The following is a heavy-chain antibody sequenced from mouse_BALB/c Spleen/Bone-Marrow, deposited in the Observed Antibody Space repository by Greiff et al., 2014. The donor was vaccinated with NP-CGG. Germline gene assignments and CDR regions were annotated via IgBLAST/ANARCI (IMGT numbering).Heavy chain of an antibody. CDR3: ARGRAMGFAY. Sequence: EAQRVESGPSLVKPSQTLSLTCSVTGDSITSGYWNWIRKFPGNKLEYMGCISYSGSTYYNPSLKSRISITRDTSKNQYYLQLNSVTTEDTATYYCARGRAMGFAYWGQGTLVTVSA. J-gene: IGHJ3*01. V-gene: IGHV3-8*02. D-gene: IGHD1-1*02. CDR1: GDSITSGY. CDR2: ISYSGST.